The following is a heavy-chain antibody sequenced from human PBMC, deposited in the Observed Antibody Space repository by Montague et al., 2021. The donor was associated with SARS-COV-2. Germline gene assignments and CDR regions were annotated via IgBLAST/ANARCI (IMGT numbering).Heavy chain of an antibody. CDR3: ARQGGPAGKHWFDP. CDR1: GRSVSGTSYY. Sequence: SDTLSLTCTVSGRSVSGTSYYWAWIRQPPGKGLEWIVNIHHSGTTFYNLSLKSRVTISVDTSKNEVSLKLNSVTAADTAVYYCARQGGPAGKHWFDPWGQGTLVTASS. D-gene: IGHD2-2*01. V-gene: IGHV4-39*01. J-gene: IGHJ5*02. CDR2: IHHSGTT.